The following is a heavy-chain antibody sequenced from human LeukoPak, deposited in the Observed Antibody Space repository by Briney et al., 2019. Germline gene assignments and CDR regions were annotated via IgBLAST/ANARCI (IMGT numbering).Heavy chain of an antibody. J-gene: IGHJ5*02. CDR2: IIPIFGTA. CDR1: GGTFSSYA. D-gene: IGHD3-3*01. CDR3: AREICGMTCTSQDWFDP. Sequence: AASVKVSCKASGGTFSSYAISWVRQAPGQGLEWIGGIIPIFGTANYAQKFQGRVTITTDESTSTAYMELSSLRSEDTAVYYCAREICGMTCTSQDWFDPWGQGTLVTVSS. V-gene: IGHV1-69*05.